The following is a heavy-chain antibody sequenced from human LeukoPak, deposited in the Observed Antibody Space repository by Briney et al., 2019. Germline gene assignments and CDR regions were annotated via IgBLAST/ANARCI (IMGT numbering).Heavy chain of an antibody. CDR1: GGTFSSYA. Sequence: VKVSCKASGGTFSSYAISWVRQAPGQGLEWMGGIIPIFGTANYAQKFQGRVTITADESTSTAYMELSSLRSEDTAVHYCARAPLDTAMAYYFDYWGQGTLVTVSS. J-gene: IGHJ4*02. CDR2: IIPIFGTA. CDR3: ARAPLDTAMAYYFDY. D-gene: IGHD5-18*01. V-gene: IGHV1-69*13.